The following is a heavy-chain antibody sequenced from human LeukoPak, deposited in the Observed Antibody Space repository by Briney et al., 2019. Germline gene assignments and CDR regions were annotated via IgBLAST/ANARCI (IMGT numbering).Heavy chain of an antibody. CDR3: ARLIYDYDRSGYYRGKCFDY. J-gene: IGHJ4*02. V-gene: IGHV2-5*02. CDR1: GFSLSTSGVG. CDR2: IYWDDDK. D-gene: IGHD3-22*01. Sequence: SGPTLVNPTQTLTLTCTFSGFSLSTSGVGVGWIRQPPGKALEWLALIYWDDDKRYSPSLKNRLTITKDTSKNQVVVTMTNMDPVDTATYYCARLIYDYDRSGYYRGKCFDYWAREPWSPSPQ.